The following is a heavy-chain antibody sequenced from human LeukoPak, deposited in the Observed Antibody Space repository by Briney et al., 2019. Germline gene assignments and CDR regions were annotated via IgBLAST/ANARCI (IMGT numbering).Heavy chain of an antibody. J-gene: IGHJ3*02. D-gene: IGHD3-3*01. V-gene: IGHV4-34*01. CDR1: GGSFSGSY. Sequence: SETLSLTCAVYGGSFSGSYWSWIRQPPGKGLEWIGEINDSENTNYNPSLKSRVTISIDTSKTQVSLRLRSLTAADTAVYYCASGKYYYDDSASVNRASRTAFHIWAQGTMVLVSS. CDR2: INDSENT. CDR3: ASGKYYYDDSASVNRASRTAFHI.